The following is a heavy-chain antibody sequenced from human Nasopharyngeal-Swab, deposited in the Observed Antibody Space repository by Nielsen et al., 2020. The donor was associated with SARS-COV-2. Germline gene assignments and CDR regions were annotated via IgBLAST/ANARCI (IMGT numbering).Heavy chain of an antibody. CDR3: AKEGATGWFDP. CDR2: ISHNSGT. J-gene: IGHJ5*02. CDR1: GVSISSQY. V-gene: IGHV4-59*11. Sequence: SETLSLTCTVSGVSISSQYWSWIRQPPGKGLEWIWSISHNSGTNYNPSLKSRVTMFMDTSKNQFSLKLRSVTAADTAVYYCAKEGATGWFDPWGQGTLVTVSS.